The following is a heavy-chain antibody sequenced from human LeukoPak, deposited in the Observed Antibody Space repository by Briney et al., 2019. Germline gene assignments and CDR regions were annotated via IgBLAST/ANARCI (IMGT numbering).Heavy chain of an antibody. CDR3: ARQTGSGLFILP. J-gene: IGHJ4*02. V-gene: IGHV4-59*01. Sequence: SETLSLTCTVSGGSISSYYWSWIRQPPRQGLEWIGYIYYSVSTNYNPSLKSRVTISVDTSKNQFSLTLSSVTAADTAVYYCARQTGSGLFILPGGQGTLVTVSS. CDR1: GGSISSYY. CDR2: IYYSVST. D-gene: IGHD3/OR15-3a*01.